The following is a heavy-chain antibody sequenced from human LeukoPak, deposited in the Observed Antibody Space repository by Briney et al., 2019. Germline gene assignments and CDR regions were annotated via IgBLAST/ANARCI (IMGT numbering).Heavy chain of an antibody. D-gene: IGHD3-22*01. Sequence: PGGSLRLSCAASGFTFSSYEMNWVRQAPGKGLEWVSYISSSGSTIYYADSVKGRFTISRDNAKNSLYLQMNSLRAEDTAVYYCARERTYYYDSSGYYYPYYYYYGMDVWGQGTTVTVSS. CDR2: ISSSGSTI. J-gene: IGHJ6*02. CDR3: ARERTYYYDSSGYYYPYYYYYGMDV. V-gene: IGHV3-48*03. CDR1: GFTFSSYE.